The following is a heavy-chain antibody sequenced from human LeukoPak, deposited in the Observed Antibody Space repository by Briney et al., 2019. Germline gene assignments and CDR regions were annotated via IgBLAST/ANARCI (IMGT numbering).Heavy chain of an antibody. J-gene: IGHJ4*02. V-gene: IGHV3-9*01. CDR1: GFAFDDYA. Sequence: GRSPRLSCAASGFAFDDYAMHWVRQAPGKGLEWVSVISWNGNTIVYADSVKGRFTISRDNAKNSLYLQMNSLRIEDTAFYYCAKVHNTAWVGAFDFRGQGTLVTVSS. CDR2: ISWNGNTI. CDR3: AKVHNTAWVGAFDF. D-gene: IGHD3-16*01.